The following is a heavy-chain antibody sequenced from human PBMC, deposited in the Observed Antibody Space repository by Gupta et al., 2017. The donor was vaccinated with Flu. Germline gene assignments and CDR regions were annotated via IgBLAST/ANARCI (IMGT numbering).Heavy chain of an antibody. Sequence: EEQLVESGGGLVQPGRSLRLSCAASGFSFEDYAMHWVRQAPGKGLEWVSGINWNSGSTAYADSVKGRFTISRDNARNSLHLQMNSLRPEDTALYYCAKTMAVSGYYFYGMDVWGQGTTVTVSS. CDR1: GFSFEDYA. D-gene: IGHD6-19*01. CDR3: AKTMAVSGYYFYGMDV. V-gene: IGHV3-9*01. J-gene: IGHJ6*02. CDR2: INWNSGST.